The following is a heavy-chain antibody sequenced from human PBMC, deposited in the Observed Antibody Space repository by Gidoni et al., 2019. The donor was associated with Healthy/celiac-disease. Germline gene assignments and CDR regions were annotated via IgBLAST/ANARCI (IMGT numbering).Heavy chain of an antibody. J-gene: IGHJ6*02. CDR3: ARDRYDSLQWELPDYYYYGMDV. CDR2: IYYSGST. CDR1: GGSISSSSYY. V-gene: IGHV4-39*07. D-gene: IGHD1-26*01. Sequence: QLQLQESGPRLVKPSETLSLTCTVSGGSISSSSYYWGWNRQPPGKGLEWIGSIYYSGSTYYNPSLKSRVTISVDTSKNQFSLKLSSVTAADTAVYYCARDRYDSLQWELPDYYYYGMDVWGQGTTVTVSS.